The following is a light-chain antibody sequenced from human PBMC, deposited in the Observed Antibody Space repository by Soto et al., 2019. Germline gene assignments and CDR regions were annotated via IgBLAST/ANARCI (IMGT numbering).Light chain of an antibody. CDR2: DAS. CDR1: QSVSSY. J-gene: IGKJ4*01. V-gene: IGKV3-11*01. CDR3: QQRSNWPPGT. Sequence: EIVLTQSPATLSLSPGERATLSCRASQSVSSYLAWYQQKPGQAHRLLIYDASNRATGIPARFSGSGSGTDFILTISSLEPEDFAVYYCQQRSNWPPGTFGGGTKVEIK.